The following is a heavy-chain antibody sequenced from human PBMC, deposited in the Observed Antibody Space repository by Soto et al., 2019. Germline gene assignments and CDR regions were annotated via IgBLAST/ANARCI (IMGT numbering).Heavy chain of an antibody. Sequence: TLSLTCAVYGGSFSGYYWSWIRQPPGKXLEWIGEINHSGSTNYNPSLKSRVTISVDTSKNQFSLKLSSVTAADTAVYYCARSKVRGVMGLGYYYYYGMDVWGQGTTVTVSS. V-gene: IGHV4-34*01. D-gene: IGHD3-10*01. CDR2: INHSGST. J-gene: IGHJ6*02. CDR3: ARSKVRGVMGLGYYYYYGMDV. CDR1: GGSFSGYY.